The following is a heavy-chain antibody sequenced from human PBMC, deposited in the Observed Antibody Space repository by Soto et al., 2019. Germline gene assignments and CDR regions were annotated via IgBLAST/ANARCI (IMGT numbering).Heavy chain of an antibody. V-gene: IGHV1-58*01. Sequence: SVKVCCKSSGVTFNSSSLRWVRQARGQRLEWIGWIVVGSGNTNYAQNFQGRVTITADRSTSIAYMELSSLRSEDTAVYYCARGGDGRGSESVFEIWGQGTMVTVSS. D-gene: IGHD3-10*01. CDR1: GVTFNSSS. CDR3: ARGGDGRGSESVFEI. CDR2: IVVGSGNT. J-gene: IGHJ3*02.